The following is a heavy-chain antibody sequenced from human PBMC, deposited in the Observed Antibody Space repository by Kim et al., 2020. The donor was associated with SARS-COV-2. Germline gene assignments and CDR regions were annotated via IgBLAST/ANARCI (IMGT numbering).Heavy chain of an antibody. Sequence: LKSRVTISVDTSKNQFSLKLSSVTAADTAVYYCASRHLYCSSTSCSTVDYWGQGTLVTVSS. CDR3: ASRHLYCSSTSCSTVDY. J-gene: IGHJ4*02. V-gene: IGHV4-30-2*04. D-gene: IGHD2-2*01.